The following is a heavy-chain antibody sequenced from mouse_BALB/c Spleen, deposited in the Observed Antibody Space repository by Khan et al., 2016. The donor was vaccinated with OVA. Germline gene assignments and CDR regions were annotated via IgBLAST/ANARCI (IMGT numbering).Heavy chain of an antibody. J-gene: IGHJ4*01. CDR3: ARSWAFDY. D-gene: IGHD3-1*01. V-gene: IGHV5-15*02. CDR2: ISSLAYSI. Sequence: EVELVESGGGLVQPGGSRKLSCAASGFTFSDYGLAWVRQAPGKGPEWVAFISSLAYSIYYADTVKGRFTISRDNAKNTLYLQMSSLRSEDTALCYSARSWAFDYWGQGTLVTVSS. CDR1: GFTFSDYG.